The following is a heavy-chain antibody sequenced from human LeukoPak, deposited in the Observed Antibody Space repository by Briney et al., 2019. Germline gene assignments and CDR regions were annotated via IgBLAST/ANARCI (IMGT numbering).Heavy chain of an antibody. CDR3: ARSPAPVVRGVSITWFDT. CDR1: GDSMSSRSYF. D-gene: IGHD3-10*01. CDR2: ILSAGST. V-gene: IGHV4-39*01. Sequence: SETLSLTCAVSGDSMSSRSYFWGWVRQSPGKDLEWIGSILSAGSTYRDPSLRSRVTISVDTSKSQFSLNLRSATAADTAIYYCARSPAPVVRGVSITWFDTWGQGTLVTVSP. J-gene: IGHJ5*02.